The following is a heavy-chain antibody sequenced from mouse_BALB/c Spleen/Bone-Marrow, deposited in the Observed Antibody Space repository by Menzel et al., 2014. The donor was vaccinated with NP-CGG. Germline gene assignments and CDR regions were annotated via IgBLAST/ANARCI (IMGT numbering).Heavy chain of an antibody. CDR3: ARDGIEYGSRYDAMDY. CDR2: INPHNDGT. D-gene: IGHD1-1*01. Sequence: VQLQQSGPELVKPGVSVKISCQASGYTISSYVMHWVKQKPAQGLEWIGQINPHNDGTKYSEKFKGKATLTLHKSSNTAYMDFSSLTCEASADYDCARDGIEYGSRYDAMDYWGQGTSVTVSS. J-gene: IGHJ4*01. CDR1: GYTISSYV. V-gene: IGHV1-14*01.